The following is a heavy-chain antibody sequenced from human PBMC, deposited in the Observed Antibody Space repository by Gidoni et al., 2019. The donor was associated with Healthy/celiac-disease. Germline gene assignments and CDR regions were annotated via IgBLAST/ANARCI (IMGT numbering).Heavy chain of an antibody. D-gene: IGHD6-19*01. CDR3: AKVFGSGIAVAGTGPAFDY. J-gene: IGHJ4*02. V-gene: IGHV3-30*18. CDR1: GFTFSSYG. Sequence: QVQLVESGGGVVQPGRSLRLSCAASGFTFSSYGMPWVRQAPGKGLEWVAVISNDGSKKYYADSVKGRFTISRDNSKNTLYLQMNSLRAEDTAVYYCAKVFGSGIAVAGTGPAFDYWGQGTLVTVSS. CDR2: ISNDGSKK.